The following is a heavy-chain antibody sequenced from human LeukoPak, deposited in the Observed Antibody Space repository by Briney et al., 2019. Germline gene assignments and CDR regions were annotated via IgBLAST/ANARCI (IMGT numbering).Heavy chain of an antibody. Sequence: KASETLSLTCTVSGGSISSSSYYWGWIRQPPGKGPEYIGSIYYNGGTSYNPSLKSRVTISVDTSKNQFSLKLSSVTAADTAVYYCARGGQWLETNWFDSWGQGTLVTVSS. J-gene: IGHJ5*01. CDR2: IYYNGGT. V-gene: IGHV4-39*01. CDR3: ARGGQWLETNWFDS. CDR1: GGSISSSSYY. D-gene: IGHD6-19*01.